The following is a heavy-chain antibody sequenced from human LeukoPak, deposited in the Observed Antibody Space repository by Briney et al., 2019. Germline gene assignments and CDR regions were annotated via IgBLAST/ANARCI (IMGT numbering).Heavy chain of an antibody. CDR1: GYRLRNHG. J-gene: IGHJ2*01. CDR2: IGADSGDTHRDT. V-gene: IGHV1-18*01. CDR3: ARGSSPYNWYFDL. Sequence: ASVKVSCKASGYRLRNHGISWVRQAPGQGLEWMGWIGADSGDTHRDTHYAEKLQGRVTMTTDTSTDTAYMDLRSLTSDDTAVYYCARGSSPYNWYFDLWGRGTLVTVSS. D-gene: IGHD4-11*01.